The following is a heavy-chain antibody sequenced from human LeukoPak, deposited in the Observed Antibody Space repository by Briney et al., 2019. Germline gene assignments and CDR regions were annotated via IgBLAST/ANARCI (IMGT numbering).Heavy chain of an antibody. CDR2: IYHSGST. J-gene: IGHJ5*02. D-gene: IGHD3-3*01. CDR3: ARHVLTYYDFRFDP. CDR1: GYSISSGYY. V-gene: IGHV4-38-2*01. Sequence: PSETLSLTCAVSGYSISSGYYWGWIRQPPGKGLEWIGRIYHSGSTYYNPSLKSRVTISVDTSKNQFSLKLSTVTAADTAVYYCARHVLTYYDFRFDPWGQGTLVTVSS.